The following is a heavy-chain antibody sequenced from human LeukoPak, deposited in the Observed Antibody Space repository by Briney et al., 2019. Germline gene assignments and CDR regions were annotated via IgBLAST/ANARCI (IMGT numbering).Heavy chain of an antibody. CDR3: ARGHSGSYQRTDAFDI. CDR2: ISSSGSTI. Sequence: GGSLRLSCAASGFTFSSYEMNWVRQAPGKGLEWVSFISSSGSTIYYADSVKGRFTISRDNAKNSLYLQLNSLRVEDTAVYYCARGHSGSYQRTDAFDIWGQGTMVTVSS. J-gene: IGHJ3*02. CDR1: GFTFSSYE. V-gene: IGHV3-48*03. D-gene: IGHD1-26*01.